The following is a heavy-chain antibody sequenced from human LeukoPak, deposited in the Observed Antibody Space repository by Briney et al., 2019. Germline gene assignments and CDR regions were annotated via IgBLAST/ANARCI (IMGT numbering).Heavy chain of an antibody. CDR3: AKDTIGGSCYPDY. CDR2: ISYDGSNK. V-gene: IGHV3-30*18. CDR1: GFTFSSYG. J-gene: IGHJ4*02. Sequence: PGGSLRLSCAASGFTFSSYGMHWVRQAPGKGLEWVAVISYDGSNKYYADSVEGRFTISRDNSKNTLYLQMNSLRAEDTAVYYCAKDTIGGSCYPDYWGQGTLVTVSS. D-gene: IGHD2-15*01.